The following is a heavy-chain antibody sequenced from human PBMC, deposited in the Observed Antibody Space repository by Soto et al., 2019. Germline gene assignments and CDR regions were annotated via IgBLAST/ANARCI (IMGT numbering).Heavy chain of an antibody. Sequence: PGGSLRLSCAASGFIFSGYAMTWVGQAPGKGLEWVSGISGSGESIYYADSVEGRFTISRDNSKNTLYLQMNSLRGEDTAVYYCARGNTTIVVVPAAMVLPTYYYYGMDVWGQGTTVTVSS. J-gene: IGHJ6*02. CDR3: ARGNTTIVVVPAAMVLPTYYYYGMDV. CDR2: ISGSGESI. CDR1: GFIFSGYA. V-gene: IGHV3-23*01. D-gene: IGHD2-2*01.